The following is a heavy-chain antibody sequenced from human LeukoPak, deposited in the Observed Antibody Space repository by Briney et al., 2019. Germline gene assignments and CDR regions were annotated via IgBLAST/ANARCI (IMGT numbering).Heavy chain of an antibody. CDR2: IKQDGSET. CDR3: ARVGRRDGNIFLWYFDL. V-gene: IGHV3-7*05. D-gene: IGHD5-24*01. CDR1: GFTLGSYW. J-gene: IGHJ2*01. Sequence: GGSLRLSCEASGFTLGSYWMGWVRQAPGKGLEWVAKIKQDGSETNYADSVKGRFTISRDNFNNSVYLHMNSLTGEDTALYYCARVGRRDGNIFLWYFDLWGRGTPVSVTS.